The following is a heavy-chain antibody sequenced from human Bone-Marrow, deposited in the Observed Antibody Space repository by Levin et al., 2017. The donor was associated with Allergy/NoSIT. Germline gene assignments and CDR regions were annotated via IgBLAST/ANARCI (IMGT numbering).Heavy chain of an antibody. J-gene: IGHJ4*02. V-gene: IGHV1-69*13. D-gene: IGHD3-16*02. CDR3: VRDLIALHLGELSIDY. CDR1: GDNFRKFA. CDR2: INPIFVSA. Sequence: SVKVSCKGSGDNFRKFAISWVRQAPGQGLEWMGGINPIFVSAIYAQKFQGRVTITADDSTSTAYMELSGLSSEDTAVYYCVRDLIALHLGELSIDYWGQGTLVTVSS.